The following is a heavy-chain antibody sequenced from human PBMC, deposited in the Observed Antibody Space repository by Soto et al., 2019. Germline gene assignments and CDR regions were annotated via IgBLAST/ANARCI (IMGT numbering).Heavy chain of an antibody. CDR2: IYQSGSA. D-gene: IGHD4-17*01. CDR3: ARTARATVTMGGYYYYDMDV. CDR1: GGSINSGGYY. Sequence: VQLQESGPGLVKPSQTLSLTCTVSGGSINSGGYYWTWIRQHPGKVLEWIGHIYQSGSASYNPSLKSRVTMSVDASKNQFSLKLTSVTAADTAVYYCARTARATVTMGGYYYYDMDVWGQGTRVTVSS. V-gene: IGHV4-31*03. J-gene: IGHJ6*02.